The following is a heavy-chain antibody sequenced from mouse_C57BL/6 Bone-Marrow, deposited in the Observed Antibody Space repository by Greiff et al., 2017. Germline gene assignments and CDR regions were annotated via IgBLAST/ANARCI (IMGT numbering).Heavy chain of an antibody. CDR1: GFTFSSYG. CDR2: ISSGGSYT. Sequence: EVMLVESGGDLVKPGGSLKLSCAASGFTFSSYGMSWVRQTPDKRLEWVATISSGGSYTYYPDSVKGRFTISRDNAKNTLYLQMGNLKSEDTAMYYCARQGRGYAMDYWGQGHSVTVSS. V-gene: IGHV5-6*01. J-gene: IGHJ4*01. CDR3: ARQGRGYAMDY.